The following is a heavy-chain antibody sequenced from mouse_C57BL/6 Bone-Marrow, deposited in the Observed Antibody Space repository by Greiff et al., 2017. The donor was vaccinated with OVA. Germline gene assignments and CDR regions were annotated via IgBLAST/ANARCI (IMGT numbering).Heavy chain of an antibody. V-gene: IGHV1-43*01. CDR2: INPSTGGT. D-gene: IGHD3-2*02. J-gene: IGHJ2*01. CDR1: GYSFTGYY. CDR3: AREGAYSSGSYYFDY. Sequence: VQLKQSGPELVKPGASVKISCKASGYSFTGYYMHWVKQSSEKSLEWIGEINPSTGGTSYNQKFKGKATLTVDKSSSTAYMQLKSLTSEDSAVYYYAREGAYSSGSYYFDYWGQGTTLTVSS.